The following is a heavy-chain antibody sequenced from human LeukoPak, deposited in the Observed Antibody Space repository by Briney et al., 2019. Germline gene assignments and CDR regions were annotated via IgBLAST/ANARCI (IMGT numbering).Heavy chain of an antibody. D-gene: IGHD3-10*01. V-gene: IGHV4-30-4*08. Sequence: SATLPLTCTVSGGSMSSGDYDWSWIRQPPGKGLEWIGYIYYSGSTYYNPSLKRRVTISVDTSKNEFSLKLSSGTAADTAVYYCARGVGFDYWGQGTLVTVSS. J-gene: IGHJ4*02. CDR1: GGSMSSGDYD. CDR3: ARGVGFDY. CDR2: IYYSGST.